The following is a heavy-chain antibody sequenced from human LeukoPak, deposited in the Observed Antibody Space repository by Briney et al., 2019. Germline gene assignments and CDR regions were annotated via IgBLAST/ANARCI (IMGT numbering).Heavy chain of an antibody. CDR3: ARFGRRYCSSTSCGWFDP. CDR1: GYTFTGYY. Sequence: ASVKVSCKASGYTFTGYYMHWVRQAPGQGLEWMGWINPNSGGTNYAQKFQGRVTMTRDTSISTAYMELSRLRSDDTAVYYCARFGRRYCSSTSCGWFDPWGQGTLVTASS. D-gene: IGHD2-2*01. CDR2: INPNSGGT. J-gene: IGHJ5*02. V-gene: IGHV1-2*02.